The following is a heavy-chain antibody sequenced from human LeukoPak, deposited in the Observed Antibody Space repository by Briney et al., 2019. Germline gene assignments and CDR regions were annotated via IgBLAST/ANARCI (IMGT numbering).Heavy chain of an antibody. Sequence: PSETLSLTCTVSGGSISSYYWSWIRQPPGKGLEWIGYIYYSGSTNYNPSLKSRVTISVDTSKNQFSLKLSSVTAADTAVYYCARGLTLDNAWYRGWFDPWGQGSLVIVSS. J-gene: IGHJ5*02. CDR3: ARGLTLDNAWYRGWFDP. V-gene: IGHV4-59*01. CDR1: GGSISSYY. CDR2: IYYSGST. D-gene: IGHD6-13*01.